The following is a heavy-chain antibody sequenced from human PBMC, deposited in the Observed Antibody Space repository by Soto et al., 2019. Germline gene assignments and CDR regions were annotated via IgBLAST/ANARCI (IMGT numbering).Heavy chain of an antibody. CDR3: ARALGHSSSWYGDS. D-gene: IGHD6-13*01. Sequence: WGSLRLSCAASGFAFVNYWIAFFRHSPGKGLEWVANIEQDGSDKFYVDSLRGRFTISRDNAKNSLYLQMNSLRAEDTAVYYCARALGHSSSWYGDSWGQGTPVTVSS. V-gene: IGHV3-7*01. CDR2: IEQDGSDK. J-gene: IGHJ4*02. CDR1: GFAFVNYW.